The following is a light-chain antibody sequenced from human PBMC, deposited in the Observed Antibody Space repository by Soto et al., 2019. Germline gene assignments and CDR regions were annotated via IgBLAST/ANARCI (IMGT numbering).Light chain of an antibody. J-gene: IGKJ1*01. CDR1: QSVSRSY. V-gene: IGKV3-20*01. CDR2: GAS. CDR3: QQYGSSPT. Sequence: EMLLTQSPGSRSLSPGERATLSCRASQSVSRSYLAWYQQKPRQAPRLLISGASISATGIPDRLSGSGSGTDFTLTISRLEPEDSAVYYCQQYGSSPTFGQGTKVDIK.